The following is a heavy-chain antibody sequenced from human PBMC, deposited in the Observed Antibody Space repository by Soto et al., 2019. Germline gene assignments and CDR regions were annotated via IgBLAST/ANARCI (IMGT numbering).Heavy chain of an antibody. CDR2: IWYDGSNK. Sequence: PGGSLRLSCAASGCTFSSYGMHWVRQAPGKGLEWVAVIWYDGSNKYYADSVKGRSTISRDNSKNTLYLQMNSLRAEDTAVYYCARAELEMATIFRHDAFDIWGQGTMVTVSS. J-gene: IGHJ3*02. V-gene: IGHV3-33*01. CDR1: GCTFSSYG. D-gene: IGHD5-12*01. CDR3: ARAELEMATIFRHDAFDI.